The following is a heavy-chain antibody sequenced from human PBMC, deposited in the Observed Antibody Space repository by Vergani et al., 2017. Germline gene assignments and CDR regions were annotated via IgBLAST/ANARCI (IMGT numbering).Heavy chain of an antibody. Sequence: QVQLVQSGAEVKKPGSSVKVSCKASGGTFSSYAISWVRQAPGQGLEWMGGIIPTFGTANYAQKFQGRVTITADKSTSTAYMELSSLRSEDTAVYYCARGLELRGRDILTGYDYWGQGTLVTVSS. CDR2: IIPTFGTA. CDR1: GGTFSSYA. V-gene: IGHV1-69*06. CDR3: ARGLELRGRDILTGYDY. J-gene: IGHJ4*02. D-gene: IGHD3-9*01.